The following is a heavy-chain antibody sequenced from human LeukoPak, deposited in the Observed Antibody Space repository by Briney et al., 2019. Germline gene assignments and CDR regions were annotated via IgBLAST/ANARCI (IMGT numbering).Heavy chain of an antibody. CDR1: GYTFTSYD. Sequence: GASVKVSCKASGYTFTSYDINWVRQATGQGLEWMGWMNPNSGKTSYAQKFQGRVTMTRNTAISTAYMELSSLRSEDTAVYYCARVGESSSSRTDYYYYYYMDDWGKGTTVTVSS. D-gene: IGHD6-13*01. J-gene: IGHJ6*03. CDR3: ARVGESSSSRTDYYYYYYMDD. CDR2: MNPNSGKT. V-gene: IGHV1-8*01.